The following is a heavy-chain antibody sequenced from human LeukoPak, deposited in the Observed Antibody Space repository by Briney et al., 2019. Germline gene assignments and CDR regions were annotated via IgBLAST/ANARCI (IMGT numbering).Heavy chain of an antibody. CDR1: GFSLTTSGVG. CDR3: AHSYDTGGNYYSRFDN. Sequence: KGSGPTLVKPTQTLTLTCTFSGFSLTTSGVGVGWIRQPPGKALEWLALIYWNDHKPYSPALRSRLTVTKDTSKNQVVLTMTNMDPVDTATYYCAHSYDTGGNYYSRFDNWGQGTLVTVSS. CDR2: IYWNDHK. V-gene: IGHV2-5*01. D-gene: IGHD3-22*01. J-gene: IGHJ4*02.